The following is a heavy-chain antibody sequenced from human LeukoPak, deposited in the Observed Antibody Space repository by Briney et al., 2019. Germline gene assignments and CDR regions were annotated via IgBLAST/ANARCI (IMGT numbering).Heavy chain of an antibody. CDR2: IIPIFRTS. D-gene: IGHD1-14*01. J-gene: IGHJ4*02. Sequence: GASVKVSCKASGGPFSNYAISWVRQAPGQGLEWMGGIIPIFRTSNYAQKFQGRVTITAGESTSTVYMELSSLRSDDTAVYYCATGEPTTWPPRFGRGADYWGQGTLVTVSS. V-gene: IGHV1-69*13. CDR3: ATGEPTTWPPRFGRGADY. CDR1: GGPFSNYA.